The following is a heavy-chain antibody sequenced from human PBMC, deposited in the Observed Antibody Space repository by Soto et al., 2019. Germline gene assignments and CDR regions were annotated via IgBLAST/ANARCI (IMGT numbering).Heavy chain of an antibody. CDR3: ARDSVSIAAAGRYYYYGMDV. J-gene: IGHJ6*02. D-gene: IGHD6-13*01. CDR2: ISYDGSNK. V-gene: IGHV3-30-3*01. CDR1: GFTFSSYA. Sequence: PGGSLRLSCAASGFTFSSYAMHWVRQAPGKGLEWVAVISYDGSNKYYADSVKGRFTISRDNSKNTLYLQMNSLRAEDTAVYYCARDSVSIAAAGRYYYYGMDVWGQGTTVTVSS.